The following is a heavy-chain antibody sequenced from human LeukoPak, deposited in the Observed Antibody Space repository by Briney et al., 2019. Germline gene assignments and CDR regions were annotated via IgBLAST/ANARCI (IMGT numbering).Heavy chain of an antibody. J-gene: IGHJ4*02. CDR2: FDPEDAET. V-gene: IGHV1-24*01. D-gene: IGHD1-26*01. CDR1: GYTLTELS. CDR3: ATGGSLIVGETGFDY. Sequence: GASVKVSCKVSGYTLTELSMHWVRQAPGKGLEWMGSFDPEDAETIYAQKFQGRVTMTEDTSTDTAYMELSSLRSDDTAVYYCATGGSLIVGETGFDYCGQGTLVTVSS.